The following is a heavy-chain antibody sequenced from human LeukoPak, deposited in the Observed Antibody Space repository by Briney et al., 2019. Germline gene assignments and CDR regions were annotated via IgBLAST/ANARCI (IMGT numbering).Heavy chain of an antibody. CDR1: GFTFSSYA. Sequence: QPGGSLRLSCAASGFTFSSYAMSWVRQAPGKGLEWVANIDQDGSETYYVDSVKGRFTISRDDAKNSLFLQINSLRVEDTAVYYCARTPANHYYGSRNYYYYGMDVWGQGTTVTVSS. CDR3: ARTPANHYYGSRNYYYYGMDV. V-gene: IGHV3-7*01. J-gene: IGHJ6*02. CDR2: IDQDGSET. D-gene: IGHD3-10*01.